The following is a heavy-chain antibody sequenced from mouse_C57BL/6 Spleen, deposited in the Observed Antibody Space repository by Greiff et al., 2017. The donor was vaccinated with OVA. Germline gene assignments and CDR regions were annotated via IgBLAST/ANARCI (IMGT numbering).Heavy chain of an antibody. CDR3: AITTVVATPFDV. J-gene: IGHJ1*03. CDR2: IHPNSGST. D-gene: IGHD1-1*01. CDR1: GYTFTSYW. V-gene: IGHV1-64*01. Sequence: QVQLQQSGAELVKPGASVKLSCKASGYTFTSYWMHWVKQRPGQGLEWIGMIHPNSGSTNYNEKFKSKATLTVDKSSSTAYMQLSSLTSEDSAVYYCAITTVVATPFDVWGTGTTVTVSS.